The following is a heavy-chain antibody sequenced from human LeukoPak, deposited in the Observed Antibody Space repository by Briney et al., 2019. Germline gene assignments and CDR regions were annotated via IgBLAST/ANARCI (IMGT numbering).Heavy chain of an antibody. CDR1: GFTFTNYA. Sequence: SGGSLRLSCEASGFTFTNYAMNCVRQSPGKGQEWVSYISSVGTTIYYADSVKGRFTIYRDNAKNSLYLQMNSLSAEDMAVYYCARAILGYYSFDFWGQGTLVTVPS. V-gene: IGHV3-48*03. J-gene: IGHJ4*02. CDR2: ISSVGTTI. D-gene: IGHD6-13*01. CDR3: ARAILGYYSFDF.